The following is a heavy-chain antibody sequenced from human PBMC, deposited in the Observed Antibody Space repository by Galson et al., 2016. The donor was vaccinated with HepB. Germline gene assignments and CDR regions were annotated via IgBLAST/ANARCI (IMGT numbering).Heavy chain of an antibody. J-gene: IGHJ4*02. D-gene: IGHD6-6*01. V-gene: IGHV3-23*01. Sequence: SLRLSCAASGFTFSSYGMGWVRQAPGKGLEYISTIARSGTYYADSVKGRFTISRDNSQNTLSVQMNSLRAEDTAIYYCARELGPRRQFDYWGQGARVTVSS. CDR2: IARSGT. CDR1: GFTFSSYG. CDR3: ARELGPRRQFDY.